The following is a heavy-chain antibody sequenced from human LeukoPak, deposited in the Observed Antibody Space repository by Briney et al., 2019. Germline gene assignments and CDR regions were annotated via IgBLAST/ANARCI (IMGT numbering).Heavy chain of an antibody. D-gene: IGHD6-13*01. V-gene: IGHV4-39*07. CDR1: GGSISSSSYY. J-gene: IGHJ6*03. CDR2: IYYSGST. Sequence: SETLSLTCTVSGGSISSSSYYWGWIRQPPGKGLEWIGSIYYSGSTYYNPSLKSRVTISVDTSKNQFSLKLSSVTAADTAVYYCARHSSWSPYYYYYYMDVWGKGTTVTVSS. CDR3: ARHSSWSPYYYYYYMDV.